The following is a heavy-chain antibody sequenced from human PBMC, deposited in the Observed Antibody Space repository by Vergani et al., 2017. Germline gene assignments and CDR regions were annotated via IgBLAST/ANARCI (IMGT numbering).Heavy chain of an antibody. J-gene: IGHJ3*02. CDR2: ISARYPST. V-gene: IGHV3-23*01. D-gene: IGHD1-26*01. Sequence: EVQLLQSGGGVIQPGGSVRLSCAASGFTFSACPMTWVRQAPGKGLEWVSAISARYPSTYYADSVKGRFTISRDNSKNSLYLQMNSLRAEDTALYYCAKDTNPQVGHQARGAFDIWGQGTMVTVSS. CDR3: AKDTNPQVGHQARGAFDI. CDR1: GFTFSACP.